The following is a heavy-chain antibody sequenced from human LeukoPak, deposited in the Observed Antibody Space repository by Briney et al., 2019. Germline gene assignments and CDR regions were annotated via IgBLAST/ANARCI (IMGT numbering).Heavy chain of an antibody. V-gene: IGHV4-59*01. D-gene: IGHD4-17*01. CDR3: ARERRSASTVTTTRVWFDP. CDR1: GGSISSYY. J-gene: IGHJ5*02. Sequence: PSETLSLTCTVSGGSISSYYWSWIRQPPGKGLEWIGYIFYSGSTNYNPSLKSRVTISVDTSKNQFSLKLSSVTAADTAVYYCARERRSASTVTTTRVWFDPWGQGTLVTVSS. CDR2: IFYSGST.